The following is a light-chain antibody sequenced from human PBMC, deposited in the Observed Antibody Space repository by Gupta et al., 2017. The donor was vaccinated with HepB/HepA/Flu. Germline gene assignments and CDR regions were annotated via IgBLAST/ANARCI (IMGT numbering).Light chain of an antibody. CDR3: QQRDNWPPDAT. CDR2: EAA. Sequence: EIVLTQYPATLSLSQGERATLSCRVSQSVSSNLACYQQKPGQAPRLIIYEAANRATGSPARFSGSGTGTVFTLTISVLEPEDFAVYFCQQRDNWPPDATFGQGTRLEI. CDR1: QSVSSN. V-gene: IGKV3-11*01. J-gene: IGKJ5*01.